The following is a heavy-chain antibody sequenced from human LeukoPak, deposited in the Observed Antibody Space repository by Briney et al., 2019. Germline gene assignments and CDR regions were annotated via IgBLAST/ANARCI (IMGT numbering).Heavy chain of an antibody. CDR1: GFTFSSYG. V-gene: IGHV3-30*18. Sequence: GGSLRLSCAASGFTFSSYGMYWVRQAPGKGLEWVAVISYDGSNKYYADSVKGRFTISRDNSKNTLYLQMNSLRAEDTAVYYCAKDRVDIVATLTSDYWGQGTLVTVSS. CDR2: ISYDGSNK. D-gene: IGHD5-12*01. J-gene: IGHJ4*02. CDR3: AKDRVDIVATLTSDY.